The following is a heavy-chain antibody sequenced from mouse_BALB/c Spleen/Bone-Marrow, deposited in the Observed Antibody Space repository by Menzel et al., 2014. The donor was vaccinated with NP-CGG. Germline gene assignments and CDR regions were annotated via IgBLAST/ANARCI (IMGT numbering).Heavy chain of an antibody. J-gene: IGHJ4*01. Sequence: QVQLQQPGPGLVQPSQRLSITCTVSGFSLTSYGVHWVRQSPGKGLEWLGEIWSGGTTDYNAPFISRLSISKDNSKCQGFYKMNSLQAKDTAIYYGARNPIRRNAMDYWGQGTSVTVSS. D-gene: IGHD2-12*01. CDR2: IWSGGTT. CDR1: GFSLTSYG. CDR3: ARNPIRRNAMDY. V-gene: IGHV2-2*02.